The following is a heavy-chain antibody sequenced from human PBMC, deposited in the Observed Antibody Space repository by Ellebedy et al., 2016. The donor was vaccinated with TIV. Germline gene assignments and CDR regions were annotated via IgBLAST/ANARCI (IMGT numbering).Heavy chain of an antibody. CDR1: GYTFTGHY. CDR3: ARERLRSLDY. CDR2: INPNSGDT. Sequence: AASVKVSCKASGYTFTGHYMHWVRQAPGQGLEWMGWINPNSGDTNYAQKFQGRVTMTRDTSISTAYMELSRLRSDDTAVYYCARERLRSLDYWGQGTLVTVSS. D-gene: IGHD6-25*01. J-gene: IGHJ4*02. V-gene: IGHV1-2*02.